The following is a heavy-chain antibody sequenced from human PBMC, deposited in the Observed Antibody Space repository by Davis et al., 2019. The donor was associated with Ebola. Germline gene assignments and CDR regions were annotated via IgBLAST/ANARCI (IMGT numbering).Heavy chain of an antibody. V-gene: IGHV3-74*01. CDR2: INSDGSST. CDR3: ARGPRDYYDSSGSYRR. CDR1: GFTISSYW. D-gene: IGHD3-22*01. J-gene: IGHJ4*02. Sequence: PGGSLRLSCAASGFTISSYWMHSVRHASGKGLVWVSHINSDGSSTSYADAVKGRFTISRDNAKNTLYLQMNSLRAEDTAVYYCARGPRDYYDSSGSYRRWGQGTLVTVSS.